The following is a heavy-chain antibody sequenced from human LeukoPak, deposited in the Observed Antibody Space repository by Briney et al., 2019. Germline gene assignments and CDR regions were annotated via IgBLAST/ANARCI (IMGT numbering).Heavy chain of an antibody. D-gene: IGHD6-13*01. CDR1: GFTFSGSA. CDR3: VKGDIAADSRIIDY. J-gene: IGHJ4*02. Sequence: GGSLRLSCAASGFTFSGSAMHWVRQASGKGLEWVGRIRSKANSYATAYAASVKGRFTISRDDSKNTAYLQMSSLRAEDTAVYYCVKGDIAADSRIIDYWGQGTLVTVSS. V-gene: IGHV3-73*01. CDR2: IRSKANSYAT.